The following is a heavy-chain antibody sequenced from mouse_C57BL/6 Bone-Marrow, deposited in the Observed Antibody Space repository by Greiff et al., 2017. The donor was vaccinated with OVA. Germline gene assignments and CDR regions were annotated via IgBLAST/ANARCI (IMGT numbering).Heavy chain of an antibody. CDR2: IDPANGNT. V-gene: IGHV14-3*01. J-gene: IGHJ3*01. D-gene: IGHD2-3*01. Sequence: VQLQQSVAELVRPGASVKLSCTAYGFNIKNIELHWVKQRPEQGLEWIGRIDPANGNTKYAPKFQGKATITADTSSNTAYLQLSSLTSEDTAIYYCAGDGYYGGLAYWGQGTLVTVSA. CDR1: GFNIKNIE. CDR3: AGDGYYGGLAY.